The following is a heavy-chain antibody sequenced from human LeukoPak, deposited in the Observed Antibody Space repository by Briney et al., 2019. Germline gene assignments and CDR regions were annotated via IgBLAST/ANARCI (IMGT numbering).Heavy chain of an antibody. CDR3: ARGLVMGRAGPLGRGWFDP. J-gene: IGHJ5*02. D-gene: IGHD3-10*01. CDR2: MNPNSGNT. CDR1: GYTFTSYD. V-gene: IGHV1-8*03. Sequence: ASVKVSCKASGYTFTSYDINWVRQATGQGLEWMGWMNPNSGNTGYAQKFQGRVTITRNTSISTAYMELSSLRSEDTAVYYCARGLVMGRAGPLGRGWFDPWGQGTLVTVS.